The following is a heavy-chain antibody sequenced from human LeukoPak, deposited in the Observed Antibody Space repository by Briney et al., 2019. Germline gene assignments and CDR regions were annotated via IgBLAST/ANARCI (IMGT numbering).Heavy chain of an antibody. CDR3: ARVRGDYLAFDI. V-gene: IGHV3-74*01. D-gene: IGHD4-17*01. CDR1: GFTFSSYW. Sequence: GGSLRLSYAASGFTFSSYWMHWVRQVPGKGLMWVSRINSDGSSTSYADSVKGRFTISRDNAKNSLYLQMNSLRAEDTAVYYCARVRGDYLAFDIWGQGTMVIVSS. J-gene: IGHJ3*02. CDR2: INSDGSST.